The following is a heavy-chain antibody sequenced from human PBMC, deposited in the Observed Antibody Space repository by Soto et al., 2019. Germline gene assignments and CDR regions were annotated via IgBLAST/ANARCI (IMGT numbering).Heavy chain of an antibody. J-gene: IGHJ5*02. V-gene: IGHV4-59*01. CDR2: MYYSGSTYYSGST. Sequence: SETLSLTCTVSGGSISSYYWSWIRQPPGKGLEWIGYMYYSGSTYYSGSTNYNPSLKSRVTISVDTSKNQFSLKLSSVTAADTAVYYCARHGSSSFEPWGQGTLVTVFS. CDR3: ARHGSSSFEP. D-gene: IGHD6-6*01. CDR1: GGSISSYY.